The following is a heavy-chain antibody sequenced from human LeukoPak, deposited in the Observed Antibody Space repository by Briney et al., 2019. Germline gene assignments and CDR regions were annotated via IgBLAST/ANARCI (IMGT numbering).Heavy chain of an antibody. D-gene: IGHD3-3*01. V-gene: IGHV4-59*01. CDR2: IYYSGST. CDR3: ARVRARAYYDFWSGPTGFDP. Sequence: PSETLSLTCTVSGGSISSYYWSWIRQPPGKGLEWIGYIYYSGSTNYNPSLKSRVTISVDTSKNQFSLKLSSVTAADTAVHYCARVRARAYYDFWSGPTGFDPWGQGTLVTVSS. CDR1: GGSISSYY. J-gene: IGHJ5*02.